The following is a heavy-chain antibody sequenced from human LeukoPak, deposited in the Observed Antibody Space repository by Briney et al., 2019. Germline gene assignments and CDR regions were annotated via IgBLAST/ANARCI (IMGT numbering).Heavy chain of an antibody. V-gene: IGHV3-23*01. CDR1: GFTFSSYS. Sequence: GGSLRLSCAASGFTFSSYSMNWVRQAPGKGLEWVSAISGSGGSTYYADSVKGRFTISRDNSKNTLYLQMNSLRAEDTAVYYCAKEFHCGGDCYLFDYWGQGTLVTVSS. D-gene: IGHD2-21*02. CDR2: ISGSGGST. CDR3: AKEFHCGGDCYLFDY. J-gene: IGHJ4*02.